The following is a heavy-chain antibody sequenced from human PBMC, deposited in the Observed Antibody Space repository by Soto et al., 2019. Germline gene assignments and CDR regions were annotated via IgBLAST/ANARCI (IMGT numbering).Heavy chain of an antibody. V-gene: IGHV1-46*01. CDR3: AREAARPGGGFDY. D-gene: IGHD6-6*01. Sequence: ASVKVSCKASGYTFTSSYMHWVRPAPGQGLEWTGIINPSGGNTSYAQKFQGRVTMPRDTSTSTVYMELSSLRSEDTAVYYCAREAARPGGGFDYWGQGTLVTVSS. CDR2: INPSGGNT. CDR1: GYTFTSSY. J-gene: IGHJ4*02.